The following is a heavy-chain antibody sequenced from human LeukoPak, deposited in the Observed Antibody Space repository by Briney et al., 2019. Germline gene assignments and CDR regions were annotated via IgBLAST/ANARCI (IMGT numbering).Heavy chain of an antibody. J-gene: IGHJ5*02. Sequence: ASVKVSCKASGYTFTSHYMHWVRQAPGQGLEWMGLINPSGSSTLYAQKFQGRVTMTRDMSTTTDYMELSSLRSEDTAVYYCARDNSVGDIAWWFDPWGQGTLVTVSS. CDR1: GYTFTSHY. V-gene: IGHV1-46*01. CDR3: ARDNSVGDIAWWFDP. D-gene: IGHD3-16*02. CDR2: INPSGSST.